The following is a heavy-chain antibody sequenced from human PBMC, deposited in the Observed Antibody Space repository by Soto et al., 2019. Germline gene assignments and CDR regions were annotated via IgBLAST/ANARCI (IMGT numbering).Heavy chain of an antibody. CDR2: ISGSGGST. Sequence: GGSLRLSCAASGFTFNNYAMSWVRQAPGKGLEWVSAISGSGGSTYYADSVKGRFTISRDNSKNTLYLQMNSLRAEDTAVYYCAKSGYCTSTSCYTGFDYWGQGTQVTVSS. CDR1: GFTFNNYA. J-gene: IGHJ4*02. V-gene: IGHV3-23*01. D-gene: IGHD2-2*02. CDR3: AKSGYCTSTSCYTGFDY.